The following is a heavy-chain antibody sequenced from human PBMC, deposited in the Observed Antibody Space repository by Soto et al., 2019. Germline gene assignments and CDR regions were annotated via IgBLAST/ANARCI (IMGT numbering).Heavy chain of an antibody. CDR1: GGSINSYY. V-gene: IGHV4-59*01. CDR3: ARATPYYDFLSGPYYYYYGLDV. J-gene: IGHJ6*02. D-gene: IGHD3-3*01. Sequence: LSLTCSVSGGSINSYYWSWIRQPPGKGLEWIGYIYYSGSTNYNPSLKSRVTISVDTSKNQFSLKLNSVTAADTAVYYCARATPYYDFLSGPYYYYYGLDVWGQGTTVTVSS. CDR2: IYYSGST.